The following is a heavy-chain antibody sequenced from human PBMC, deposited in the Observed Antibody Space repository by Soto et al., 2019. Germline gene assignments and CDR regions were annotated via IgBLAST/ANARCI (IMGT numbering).Heavy chain of an antibody. Sequence: GASVKVSCKASGYIFMNYGISWVRQAPGQGLEWMGWIRPDSGDTDYAEKFRGRVTMTADTSTNTAYMELRSLRSDDTAVYYCARDRSSSSLWGQGTLVTVSS. V-gene: IGHV1-18*01. CDR1: GYIFMNYG. D-gene: IGHD6-6*01. CDR3: ARDRSSSSL. J-gene: IGHJ4*01. CDR2: IRPDSGDT.